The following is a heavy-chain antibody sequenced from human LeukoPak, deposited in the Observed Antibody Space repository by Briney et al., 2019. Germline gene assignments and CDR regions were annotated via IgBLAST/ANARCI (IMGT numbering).Heavy chain of an antibody. CDR2: IYYSGST. CDR3: AVSKRAITMIVVAIGVNWFDP. J-gene: IGHJ5*02. CDR1: GGSISSSSYY. V-gene: IGHV4-39*01. D-gene: IGHD3-22*01. Sequence: SETLSLTCTVSGGSISSSSYYWGWIRQPPGKGLEWIGSIYYSGSTYYNPSLKSRVTISVDKSKNQFSLKLSSVTAADTAVYYCAVSKRAITMIVVAIGVNWFDPWGQGTLVTVSS.